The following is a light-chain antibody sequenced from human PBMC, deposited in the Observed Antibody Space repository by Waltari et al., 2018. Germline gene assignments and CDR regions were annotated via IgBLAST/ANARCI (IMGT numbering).Light chain of an antibody. CDR3: QSYDSANNWV. Sequence: NFMLTQPHSVSASPGKTVTLSCTGTGGSIASNYVQWYLQRPGSAPNTVIYEDDHRPPGVPDRFPGSIDISSNSAFLTISGLTTEDEADYYCQSYDSANNWVFGGGTQLTVL. CDR1: GGSIASNY. V-gene: IGLV6-57*02. J-gene: IGLJ3*02. CDR2: EDD.